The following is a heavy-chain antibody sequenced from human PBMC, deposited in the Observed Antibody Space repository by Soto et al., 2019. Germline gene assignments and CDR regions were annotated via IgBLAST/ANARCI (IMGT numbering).Heavy chain of an antibody. CDR3: ARDQGRTSGEQWLVLDY. D-gene: IGHD6-19*01. V-gene: IGHV1-46*01. J-gene: IGHJ4*02. Sequence: ASVKVSCKASGYTFTSYYMHWVRQPPGQGLEWMGIINPSGGSTSYAQKFQGRVTMTRDTSTSTVYMELSSLRSEDTAVYYCARDQGRTSGEQWLVLDYWGQGTLVTVSS. CDR2: INPSGGST. CDR1: GYTFTSYY.